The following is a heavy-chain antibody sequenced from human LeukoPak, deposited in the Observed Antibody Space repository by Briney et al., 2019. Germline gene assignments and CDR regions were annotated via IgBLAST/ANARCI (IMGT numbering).Heavy chain of an antibody. CDR1: GFTFRSFS. CDR2: ISSTSNHE. CDR3: ATRVTADSYDASDI. Sequence: KTGGSLGLSCAASGFTFRSFSMTWVRQAPGKGLEWVASISSTSNHEYHADSVKGRFTISRDNDKNSLYLQMNSLRAEDTALYYCATRVTADSYDASDIWGQGTMVTVSS. J-gene: IGHJ3*02. V-gene: IGHV3-21*06. D-gene: IGHD6-13*01.